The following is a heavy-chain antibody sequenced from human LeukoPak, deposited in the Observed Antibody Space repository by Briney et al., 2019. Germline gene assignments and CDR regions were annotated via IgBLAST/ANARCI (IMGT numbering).Heavy chain of an antibody. CDR1: GGSISSSSYY. Sequence: SETLSLTCTVSGGSISSSSYYWGWLRQPPGKGLEWIGSIYYSGSTYYNPSLKSRVTISVDTSKNQFSLKLSSVTAADTAVYYCARDRADISGYYLDYWGQGTLVTVSS. D-gene: IGHD3-22*01. CDR2: IYYSGST. V-gene: IGHV4-39*07. CDR3: ARDRADISGYYLDY. J-gene: IGHJ4*02.